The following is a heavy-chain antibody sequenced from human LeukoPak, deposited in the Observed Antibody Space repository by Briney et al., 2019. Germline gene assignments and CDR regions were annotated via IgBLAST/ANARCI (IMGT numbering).Heavy chain of an antibody. CDR3: AKDLRAAAGTVYYYYYYGMDV. J-gene: IGHJ6*02. Sequence: GGSLRLSCAASGFTLSSYGMHWVRQAPGKGLEWVAVISYDGSNKYYADSVKGRFTISRDNSKNTLYLQMNSLRAEDTAVYYCAKDLRAAAGTVYYYYYYGMDVWGQGTTVTVSS. D-gene: IGHD6-13*01. V-gene: IGHV3-30*18. CDR2: ISYDGSNK. CDR1: GFTLSSYG.